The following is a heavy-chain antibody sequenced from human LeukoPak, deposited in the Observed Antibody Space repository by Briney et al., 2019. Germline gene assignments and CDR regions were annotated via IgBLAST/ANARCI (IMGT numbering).Heavy chain of an antibody. CDR3: ARNYDNSGYTAFGY. Sequence: SETLSLTCTVSGGSISSYYWSWIRQSPGKGLEWIGHIYSSGSTNYNPSLKSRVTISIDTSKNQFSLKLSSVTAADTALYYCARNYDNSGYTAFGYWGRGTLVTVSS. V-gene: IGHV4-59*01. CDR1: GGSISSYY. J-gene: IGHJ4*02. CDR2: IYSSGST. D-gene: IGHD3-22*01.